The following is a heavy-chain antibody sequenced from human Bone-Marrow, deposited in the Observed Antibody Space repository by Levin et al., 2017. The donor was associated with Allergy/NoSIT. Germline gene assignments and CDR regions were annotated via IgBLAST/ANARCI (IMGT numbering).Heavy chain of an antibody. CDR3: TRPTTPESGY. J-gene: IGHJ4*02. CDR1: GFTFSGSA. V-gene: IGHV3-73*01. D-gene: IGHD4-17*01. Sequence: GGSLRLSCAASGFTFSGSAMHWVRQASGKGLEWVGRIRSKANSYATAYAASVKGRFTISRDDSKNTAYLQMNSLKTEDTAVYYCTRPTTPESGYWGQGTLVTVSS. CDR2: IRSKANSYAT.